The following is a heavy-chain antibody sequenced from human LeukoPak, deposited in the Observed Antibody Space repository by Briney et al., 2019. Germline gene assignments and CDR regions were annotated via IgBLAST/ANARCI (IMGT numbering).Heavy chain of an antibody. J-gene: IGHJ3*02. D-gene: IGHD3-16*01. CDR3: ARHGLVGARCGDAFDI. V-gene: IGHV4-39*01. CDR2: IYYSGST. CDR1: GGSISSSSYY. Sequence: SETLSLTCTVSGGSISSSSYYWGWIRQPPGKGLERIGSIYYSGSTYYNPSLKSRVTISVDTSKNQFSLKLSSVTAADTAVYYCARHGLVGARCGDAFDIWGQGTMVTVSS.